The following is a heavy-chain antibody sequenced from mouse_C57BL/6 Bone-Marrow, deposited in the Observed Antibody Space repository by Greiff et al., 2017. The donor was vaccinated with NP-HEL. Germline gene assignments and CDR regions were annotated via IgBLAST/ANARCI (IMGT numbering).Heavy chain of an antibody. CDR2: IDPNSGGT. Sequence: QVQLQQPGAELVKPGASVKLSCKASGYTFTSYWMHWVKQRPGRGLEWIGRIDPNSGGTKYNEKFKSKATLTADKSSSTAYMLLSSLTYEDAAVYYCARREESYSNDREFAYWGQGAMVSVST. CDR3: ARREESYSNDREFAY. CDR1: GYTFTSYW. D-gene: IGHD2-12*01. V-gene: IGHV1-72*01. J-gene: IGHJ3*01.